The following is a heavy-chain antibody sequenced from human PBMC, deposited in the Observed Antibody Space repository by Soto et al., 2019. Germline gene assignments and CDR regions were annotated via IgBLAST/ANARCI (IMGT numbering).Heavy chain of an antibody. CDR1: GFIFNSEA. CDR3: VRGAGYYDGSGYFDS. D-gene: IGHD3-22*01. Sequence: GGSLRLSCAASGFIFNSEAMHWVRQAPGKGLEWVALISYDGNNDYYADSVEGRFTISRDNFRNTLSLQMNSLRAEDTAIYYCVRGAGYYDGSGYFDSWGQGTLVTVSS. V-gene: IGHV3-30-3*01. CDR2: ISYDGNND. J-gene: IGHJ4*02.